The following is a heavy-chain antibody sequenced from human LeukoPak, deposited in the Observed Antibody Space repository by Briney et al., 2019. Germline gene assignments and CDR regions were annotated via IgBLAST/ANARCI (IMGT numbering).Heavy chain of an antibody. D-gene: IGHD6-13*01. Sequence: GESLKISCKGSGYSFTNYWIGWVRQMPGKGLEWMGIIYPGDSDTRYSPSFQGQVTISADKSISTAYLQWSSLKASDTAMYYCVGSVAAAVWGVWGQGTMVTVSS. CDR1: GYSFTNYW. V-gene: IGHV5-51*01. J-gene: IGHJ3*01. CDR2: IYPGDSDT. CDR3: VGSVAAAVWGV.